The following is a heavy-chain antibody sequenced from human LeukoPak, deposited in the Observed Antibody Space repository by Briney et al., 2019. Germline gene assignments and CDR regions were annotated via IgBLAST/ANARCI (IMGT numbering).Heavy chain of an antibody. CDR3: ANPTPHSLRGDLDI. D-gene: IGHD3-10*01. CDR2: INPNSGGT. V-gene: IGHV1-2*02. CDR1: GYTFTGYY. J-gene: IGHJ3*02. Sequence: ASVTVSCKASGYTFTGYYMHWVRQAPGQGLEWMGWINPNSGGTNYAQKFQGRVTMTRDTSISTAYMELSRLRSDDTAVYYCANPTPHSLRGDLDIWGQGTMVTVSS.